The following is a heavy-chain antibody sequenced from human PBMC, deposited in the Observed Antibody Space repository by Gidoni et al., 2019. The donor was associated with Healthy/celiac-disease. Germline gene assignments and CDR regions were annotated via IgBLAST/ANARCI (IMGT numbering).Heavy chain of an antibody. J-gene: IGHJ6*03. D-gene: IGHD6-13*01. CDR1: GYTFTSYD. Sequence: QVQLVQSGAEVKKPGASVKVSCKASGYTFTSYDINWVRQATGQGLEWMGWMNPNSGNTGYAQKFQGRVTMTRNTSISTAYMELSSLRSEDTAVYYCARGGTHEIAAAGKTYFYYYYYMDVWGKGTTVTVSS. CDR3: ARGGTHEIAAAGKTYFYYYYYMDV. V-gene: IGHV1-8*01. CDR2: MNPNSGNT.